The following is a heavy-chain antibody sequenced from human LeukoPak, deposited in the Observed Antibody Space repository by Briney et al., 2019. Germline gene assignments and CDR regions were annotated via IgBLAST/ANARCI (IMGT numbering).Heavy chain of an antibody. J-gene: IGHJ4*02. V-gene: IGHV3-74*01. CDR3: TRISYDSSGYSDY. D-gene: IGHD3-22*01. CDR1: GFTFSSYW. CDR2: INRDGNST. Sequence: GRSLRLSCAASGFTFSSYWMHWVRQTPGKGLVWVSGINRDGNSTRYADSVKGRFTISRDNARNTVYLQMNGLRGEDTAVYYCTRISYDSSGYSDYWGQGTLVTVSS.